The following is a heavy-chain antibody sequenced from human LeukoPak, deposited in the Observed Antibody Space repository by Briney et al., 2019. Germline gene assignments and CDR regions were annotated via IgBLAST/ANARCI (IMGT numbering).Heavy chain of an antibody. V-gene: IGHV1-69*05. J-gene: IGHJ5*02. D-gene: IGHD3-22*01. Sequence: ASVKVSCKTSGYTFTSFGISWLRQAPGQGLEWMGGIIPIFGTANYAQKFQGRVTITTDESTSTAYMELSSLRSEDTAVYYCARMYYYDSSGQGWFDPWGQGTLVTVSS. CDR3: ARMYYYDSSGQGWFDP. CDR2: IIPIFGTA. CDR1: GYTFTSFG.